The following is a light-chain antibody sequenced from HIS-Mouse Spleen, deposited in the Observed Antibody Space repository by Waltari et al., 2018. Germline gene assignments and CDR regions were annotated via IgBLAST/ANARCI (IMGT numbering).Light chain of an antibody. CDR1: TGAVTSGHY. CDR2: VTS. J-gene: IGLJ3*02. CDR3: LLSYSGARV. Sequence: QAVVTQEPSLTVSPGGTVTLTCGSSTGAVTSGHYPYWFQQKPGQAPWTLLYVTSNQHSWTPARFSGSLLGGKAALTLSGAQPEDEAEYYCLLSYSGARVFGGGTKLTVL. V-gene: IGLV7-46*01.